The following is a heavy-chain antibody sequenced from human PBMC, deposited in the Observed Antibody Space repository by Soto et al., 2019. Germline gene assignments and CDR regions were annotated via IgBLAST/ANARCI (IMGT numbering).Heavy chain of an antibody. CDR3: ARDLPNMPGEAL. Sequence: PAGSLGLSCAAYGFPCSGCIMNGGRHAPGKGLEWVSSISSSSTYINYADSVKGRFTISRDNAKNSLYLQMNSLRAEDAAVYYCARDLPNMPGEALWGQGT. J-gene: IGHJ4*02. V-gene: IGHV3-21*01. CDR1: GFPCSGCI. D-gene: IGHD3-16*01. CDR2: ISSSSTYI.